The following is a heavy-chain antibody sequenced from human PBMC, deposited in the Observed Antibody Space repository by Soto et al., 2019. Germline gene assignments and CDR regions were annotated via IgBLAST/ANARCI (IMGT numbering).Heavy chain of an antibody. D-gene: IGHD1-26*01. V-gene: IGHV4-31*03. J-gene: IGHJ4*02. Sequence: QVQLQESGPGLVKPSQTLSLTCTVSGGSISSGGYYWSWIRQHPGKGLEWIGYIYYSGSTYYNPSLKGRVTISVDTSKNQFSLKLSSVTAADTAVYYCARDRSGSWDLDYWGQGTLVTVSS. CDR3: ARDRSGSWDLDY. CDR1: GGSISSGGYY. CDR2: IYYSGST.